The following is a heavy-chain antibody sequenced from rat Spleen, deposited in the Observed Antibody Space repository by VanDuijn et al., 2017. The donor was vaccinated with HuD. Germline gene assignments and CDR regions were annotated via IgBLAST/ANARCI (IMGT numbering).Heavy chain of an antibody. Sequence: EVQLVESGGGLVQPGKSLKLSCAASGFTFSDYYMAWVRQAPKKGLEWVASISPSGGSTYHRDSVKGRFTISRDNAKSTLYLQMDSLRSEDTATYYCVSHGARISRFAYWGQGTLVTVSS. V-gene: IGHV5-25*01. CDR3: VSHGARISRFAY. CDR1: GFTFSDYY. CDR2: ISPSGGST. J-gene: IGHJ3*01. D-gene: IGHD2-7*01.